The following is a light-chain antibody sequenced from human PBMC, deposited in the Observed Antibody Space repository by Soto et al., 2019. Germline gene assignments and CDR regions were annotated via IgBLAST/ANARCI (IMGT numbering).Light chain of an antibody. CDR3: QKYNSAPRT. Sequence: DIQMTQSPSSLSASVGDRVTITCRASQDISNYLVWYQQKPGKVPKLLIYAASTLQSGVSSRFSGSGSGTDFTLTISSLQPEDVATYYCQKYNSAPRTFGQGTTVELK. CDR2: AAS. V-gene: IGKV1-27*01. CDR1: QDISNY. J-gene: IGKJ1*01.